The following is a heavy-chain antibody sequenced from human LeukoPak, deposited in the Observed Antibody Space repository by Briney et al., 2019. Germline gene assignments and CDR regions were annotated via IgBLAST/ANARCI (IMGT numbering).Heavy chain of an antibody. J-gene: IGHJ4*02. CDR3: ATLDTAMVVDDY. V-gene: IGHV1-69*06. Sequence: SVKVSCKASGGTFSSYAISWVRQAPGQGLEWMGGIIPIFGTANYAQKFQGRVTMTEDTPTDTAYTELSSLRSEDTAVYYCATLDTAMVVDDYWGQGTLVTVSS. CDR1: GGTFSSYA. D-gene: IGHD5-18*01. CDR2: IIPIFGTA.